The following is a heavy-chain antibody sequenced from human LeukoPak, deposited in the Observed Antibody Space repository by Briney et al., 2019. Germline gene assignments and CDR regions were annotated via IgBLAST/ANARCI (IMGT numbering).Heavy chain of an antibody. CDR2: IYPGDSDT. J-gene: IGHJ3*02. V-gene: IGHV5-51*01. CDR3: ARPEEHGDYVHDAFDI. Sequence: GKSLKISCKASGYRFTSYWIGWVRQMPGKGLEWMGIIYPGDSDTRYSPSFQGQVTTSADKSISTAYLQWSSLKASDTAMYYCARPEEHGDYVHDAFDIWGQGTMVTVSS. CDR1: GYRFTSYW. D-gene: IGHD4-17*01.